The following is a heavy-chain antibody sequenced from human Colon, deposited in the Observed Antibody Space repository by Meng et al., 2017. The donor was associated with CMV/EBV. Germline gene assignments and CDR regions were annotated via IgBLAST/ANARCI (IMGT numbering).Heavy chain of an antibody. D-gene: IGHD2-2*01. CDR3: VKESPDTYRLDY. Sequence: GGPLRLSCAASGFTFSTYHIHWVRQAPGKGLEWVAFVGFDGSRKYYADSVKGRFAVSRDNSDNTVYLQMNSLRGEDTAVYHCVKESPDTYRLDYWGQGTLVTVSS. CDR1: GFTFSTYH. V-gene: IGHV3-30*02. CDR2: VGFDGSRK. J-gene: IGHJ4*02.